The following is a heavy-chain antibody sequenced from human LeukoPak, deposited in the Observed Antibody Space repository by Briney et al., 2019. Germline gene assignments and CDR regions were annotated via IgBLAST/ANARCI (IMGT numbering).Heavy chain of an antibody. V-gene: IGHV3-7*01. D-gene: IGHD6-13*01. CDR2: IKQDGSEK. J-gene: IGHJ2*01. CDR3: ARDGIAAAGTGWYFDL. Sequence: GGSLRLSCAASGFTFSSYWMSWVRQAPGKGLEWVANIKQDGSEKYYVDSVKGRFTISRDNAKNSLYLQMNSLRAEDTAVYYCARDGIAAAGTGWYFDLWGRGTLVTVSS. CDR1: GFTFSSYW.